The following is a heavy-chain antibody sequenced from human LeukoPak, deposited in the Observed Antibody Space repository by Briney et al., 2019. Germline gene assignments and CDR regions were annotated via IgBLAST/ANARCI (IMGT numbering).Heavy chain of an antibody. CDR3: ARGPMITFGGVNNFDY. D-gene: IGHD3-16*01. CDR2: IYYSGST. CDR1: GGSISSYY. J-gene: IGHJ4*02. Sequence: KSSETLSLTCTVSGGSISSYYWSWIRQPPGKGLEWIGYIYYSGSTNYNPSLKSRVTISVDTSKNQFSLKLSSVTAADTAVYYCARGPMITFGGVNNFDYWGQGTLVTVSS. V-gene: IGHV4-59*01.